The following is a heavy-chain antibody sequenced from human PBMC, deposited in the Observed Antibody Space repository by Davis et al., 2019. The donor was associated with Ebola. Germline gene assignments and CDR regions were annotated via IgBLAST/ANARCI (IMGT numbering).Heavy chain of an antibody. CDR2: IWYDGSNK. CDR1: GFIFSDYG. J-gene: IGHJ3*02. Sequence: GGSLRLSCAASGFIFSDYGVHWVRQTPRKGLEWVAVIWYDGSNKDYIDSVKGRFTISRDDSINTLYLQMNSLRPEDTAVYYCARDAGTPGGGAHNAFDIWGQGTMVTVSS. D-gene: IGHD3-10*01. V-gene: IGHV3-33*01. CDR3: ARDAGTPGGGAHNAFDI.